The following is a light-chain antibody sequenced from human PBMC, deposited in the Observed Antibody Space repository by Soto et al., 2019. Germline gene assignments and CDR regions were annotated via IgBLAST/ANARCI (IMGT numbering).Light chain of an antibody. CDR3: SSSTSGSTSFV. V-gene: IGLV2-14*01. CDR2: EVS. Sequence: QSALAQPAFVSGSPGQSITISCTGTSSDIGGSNSVSWYQQHPGKAPKLMISEVSNRPSGVSNRFSGSKSGNTASLTISGLQAEDEADYYCSSSTSGSTSFVFASASKVIVL. CDR1: SSDIGGSNS. J-gene: IGLJ1*01.